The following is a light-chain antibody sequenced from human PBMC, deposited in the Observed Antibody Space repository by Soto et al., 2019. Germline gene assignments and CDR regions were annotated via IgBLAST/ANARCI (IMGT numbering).Light chain of an antibody. CDR1: SSDVGSYNR. CDR3: SSYTSSSTYV. V-gene: IGLV2-18*02. CDR2: EVS. Sequence: QSVLTQAPSVSGSPGQSVTISCTGTSSDVGSYNRVSWYQQPPGTAPKLMIYEVSNRPSGVPDRFSGSKSGNTASLTISGLQAEDGADYYCSSYTSSSTYVFGTGTKVTVL. J-gene: IGLJ1*01.